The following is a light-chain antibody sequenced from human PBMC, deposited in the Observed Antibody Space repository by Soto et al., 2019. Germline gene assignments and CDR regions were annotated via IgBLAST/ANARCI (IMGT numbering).Light chain of an antibody. Sequence: DIQLTQSPSFLSASVGDRVTITCRASQGISTFLAWYQQRPGKAPKLLIYAASPLQSGVPSRFSGSGSGTEFTLTITSLQPEDFATYYCQHVISYPPGFGPGTKVDIK. CDR1: QGISTF. CDR2: AAS. J-gene: IGKJ3*01. CDR3: QHVISYPPG. V-gene: IGKV1-9*01.